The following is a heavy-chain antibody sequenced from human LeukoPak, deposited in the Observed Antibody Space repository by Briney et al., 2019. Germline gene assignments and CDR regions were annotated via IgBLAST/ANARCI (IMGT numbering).Heavy chain of an antibody. J-gene: IGHJ5*02. D-gene: IGHD3-10*01. CDR3: ARDLTMVRGAKYRPYNWFDP. CDR1: GYTSTSYA. Sequence: GASVKVSCKASGYTSTSYAISWVRQAPGQGLEWMGGIIPIFGTASYAQKFQGRVTITADESTSTAYMELSSLRSEDTAMYYCARDLTMVRGAKYRPYNWFDPWGRGTLVTVSS. V-gene: IGHV1-69*13. CDR2: IIPIFGTA.